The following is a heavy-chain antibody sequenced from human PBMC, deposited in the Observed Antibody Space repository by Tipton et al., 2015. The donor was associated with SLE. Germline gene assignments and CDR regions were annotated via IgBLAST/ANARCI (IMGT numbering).Heavy chain of an antibody. D-gene: IGHD6-13*01. CDR2: ISDSGSS. J-gene: IGHJ6*03. Sequence: TLSLTCTVSGVSISPYYWTWIRLPPGRGLEWIGYISDSGSSNYNPSLRSRVTMSVDTSTNQFSLKLSSVTAADTAVYYCARGYSSSWSYYYYYMDVWGKGTTVTVSS. CDR1: GVSISPYY. CDR3: ARGYSSSWSYYYYYMDV. V-gene: IGHV4-59*01.